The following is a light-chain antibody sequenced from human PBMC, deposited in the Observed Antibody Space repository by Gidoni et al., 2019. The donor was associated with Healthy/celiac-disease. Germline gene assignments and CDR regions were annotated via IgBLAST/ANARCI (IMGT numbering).Light chain of an antibody. CDR3: QQYDNRFT. J-gene: IGKJ3*01. Sequence: DIQMTPSPSSLSASVGERVTITCQASQEISNYLNWYQQKPGKAPKLLIYDASNLETGVPSRFSGSGSGTDFTFTISSLQAEDIATYYCQQYDNRFTFGPGTKVDIK. CDR2: DAS. CDR1: QEISNY. V-gene: IGKV1-33*01.